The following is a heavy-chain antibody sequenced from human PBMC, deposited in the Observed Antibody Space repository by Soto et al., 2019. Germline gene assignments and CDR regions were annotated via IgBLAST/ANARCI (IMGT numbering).Heavy chain of an antibody. CDR2: FDPEDGET. CDR1: GYTLAELS. V-gene: IGHV1-24*01. J-gene: IGHJ4*02. CDR3: ATVYLGYCSGGSCYHFDY. Sequence: ASVKVSCKVSGYTLAELSRHWVRQAPGKGLEWMGGFDPEDGETIYAQKFQGRVTMTEDTSTDTAYMELSSLRSEDTAVYYCATVYLGYCSGGSCYHFDYWGQGTPVTVSS. D-gene: IGHD2-15*01.